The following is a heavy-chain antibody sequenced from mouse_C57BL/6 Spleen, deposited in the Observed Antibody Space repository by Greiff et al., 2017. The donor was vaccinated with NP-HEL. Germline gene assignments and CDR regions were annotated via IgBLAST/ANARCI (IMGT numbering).Heavy chain of an antibody. CDR3: ASGSITTVVAPLDV. J-gene: IGHJ1*03. D-gene: IGHD1-1*01. V-gene: IGHV1-69*01. CDR2: IDPSDSYT. CDR1: GYTFTSYW. Sequence: QVHVKQPGAELVMPGASVKLSCKASGYTFTSYWMHWVKQRPGQGLEWIGEIDPSDSYTNYNQKFKGKSTLTVDKSSSTAYMQLSSLTSEDSAVYYCASGSITTVVAPLDVWGTGTTVTVSS.